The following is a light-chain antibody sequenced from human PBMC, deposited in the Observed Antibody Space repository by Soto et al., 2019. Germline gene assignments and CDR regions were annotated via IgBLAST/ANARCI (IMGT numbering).Light chain of an antibody. J-gene: IGLJ1*01. Sequence: QSALTQPASVSGSPGQSITISCTGTSSDVGSYNLVSWYQQHPGKAPKLMIYEGSNRPSGVSNRFSGSKSGNTASLTISGLQAEDEADYYCCSYAGSSTFPYVFGTGTKLTVL. CDR2: EGS. CDR1: SSDVGSYNL. CDR3: CSYAGSSTFPYV. V-gene: IGLV2-23*03.